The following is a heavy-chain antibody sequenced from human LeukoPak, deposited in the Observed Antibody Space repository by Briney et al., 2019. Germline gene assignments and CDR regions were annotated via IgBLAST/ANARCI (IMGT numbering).Heavy chain of an antibody. D-gene: IGHD3-3*01. CDR2: INPNSGGT. Sequence: ASVKVSCKASGYTFTGYYMHWVRQAPGQGLEWMGWINPNSGGTNYAQKFQGRVTMTRDTSISTAYMELSRLRSDDTAVYYCARVDTIFGVVIDAFDIWGQGTMVTVSS. CDR3: ARVDTIFGVVIDAFDI. V-gene: IGHV1-2*02. J-gene: IGHJ3*02. CDR1: GYTFTGYY.